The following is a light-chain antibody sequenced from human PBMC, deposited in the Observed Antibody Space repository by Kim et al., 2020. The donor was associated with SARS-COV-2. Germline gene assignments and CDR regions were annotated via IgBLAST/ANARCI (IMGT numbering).Light chain of an antibody. CDR3: SSYTSSSTLVV. J-gene: IGLJ2*01. CDR2: DVS. CDR1: INNVGDYNY. V-gene: IGLV2-14*03. Sequence: QSITVSCPRTINNVGDYNYVSWYQQHPGKAPKLMIYDVSNRPSGVSNRYSGSKSGNTASLTISGLQAEDEADYYCSSYTSSSTLVVFGGGTQLTVL.